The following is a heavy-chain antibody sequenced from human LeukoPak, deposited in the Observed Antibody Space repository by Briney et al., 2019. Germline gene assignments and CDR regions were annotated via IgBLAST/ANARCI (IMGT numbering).Heavy chain of an antibody. CDR3: ARVVDSSGYILFDY. Sequence: GASVKVSCKASGYTFSSYYMHWVRQAPGQGLEWMGIINPSGGGTTYAQKFRGRVTMTRDTSTGTVFMELSSLRSEDTAVYYCARVVDSSGYILFDYWGQGTLVTVSS. J-gene: IGHJ4*02. CDR1: GYTFSSYY. D-gene: IGHD3-22*01. CDR2: INPSGGGT. V-gene: IGHV1-46*01.